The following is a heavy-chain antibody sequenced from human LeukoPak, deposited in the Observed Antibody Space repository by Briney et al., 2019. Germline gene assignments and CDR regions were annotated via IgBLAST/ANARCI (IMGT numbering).Heavy chain of an antibody. J-gene: IGHJ4*02. D-gene: IGHD3-16*01. CDR1: GGSISSSSYY. CDR3: VRGSTLRHYQY. CDR2: IYYSGST. V-gene: IGHV4-39*01. Sequence: SETLSLTCIVSGGSISSSSYYWGWIRRPPGRGLEWIGSIYYSGSTYYNPSLKSRVTVSVDTSKNQFSLKLSSVTAADTAVYYCVRGSTLRHYQYWGQGTLVTVSS.